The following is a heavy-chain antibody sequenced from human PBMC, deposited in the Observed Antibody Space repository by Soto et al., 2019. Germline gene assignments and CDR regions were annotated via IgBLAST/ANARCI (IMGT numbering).Heavy chain of an antibody. CDR3: ARRTWGIDV. V-gene: IGHV4-4*02. CDR1: SGSIRSSNW. CDR2: IFHNGNT. D-gene: IGHD2-8*01. Sequence: QVQLQESGPGLVKASGTLSLTCAVSSGSIRSSNWWSWVRQSPGKGLEWIGEIFHNGNTYYNPSLHRRVTISVGTTTYQFSLHLMSVTAADTAVYYCARRTWGIDVWAQAPKVTVTS. J-gene: IGHJ6*02.